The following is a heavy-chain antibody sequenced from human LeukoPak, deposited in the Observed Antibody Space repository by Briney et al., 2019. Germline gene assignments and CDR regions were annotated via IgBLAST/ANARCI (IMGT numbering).Heavy chain of an antibody. CDR2: ISAYKGNT. V-gene: IGHV1-18*01. CDR3: ARTYCSSTSCPFDP. Sequence: ASVKVSCKASGYTFTSYGISWVRQAPGQGLEWMGWISAYKGNTNYAQKLQGRVTMTTDTSTSTAYMELRSLRSDDTAVYYCARTYCSSTSCPFDPWGQGTLVTVSS. CDR1: GYTFTSYG. D-gene: IGHD2-2*01. J-gene: IGHJ5*02.